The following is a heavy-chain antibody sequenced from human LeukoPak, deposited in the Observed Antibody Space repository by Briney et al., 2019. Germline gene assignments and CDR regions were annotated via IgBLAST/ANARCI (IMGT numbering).Heavy chain of an antibody. D-gene: IGHD3-22*01. J-gene: IGHJ6*02. CDR2: INPNSGGT. CDR3: ARTYYYDSSGYSGYYYGMDV. Sequence: ASVKVSCKASGYTFTGYYMHWVRQAPGHGLEWMGWINPNSGGTNYAQKFQGRVTMTRDTSISTAYMELSRLRSDDTAVYYCARTYYYDSSGYSGYYYGMDVWGQGTTVTVSS. V-gene: IGHV1-2*02. CDR1: GYTFTGYY.